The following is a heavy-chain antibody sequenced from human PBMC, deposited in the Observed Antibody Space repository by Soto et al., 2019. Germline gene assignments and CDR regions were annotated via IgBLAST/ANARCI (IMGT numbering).Heavy chain of an antibody. J-gene: IGHJ2*01. D-gene: IGHD2-21*01. V-gene: IGHV4-4*02. Sequence: QVQLQESGPGLVKPSGTLSLTCAISSGSISSSNWWTWVRQPPGKGLEWIGQIYHSGSTNYNPSLKSRVTMSVDKSKNQFSLMLTSVTAADTAVYYCAREAAYCGGMLSCFDLWGRGTLVTVSS. CDR3: AREAAYCGGMLSCFDL. CDR2: IYHSGST. CDR1: SGSISSSNW.